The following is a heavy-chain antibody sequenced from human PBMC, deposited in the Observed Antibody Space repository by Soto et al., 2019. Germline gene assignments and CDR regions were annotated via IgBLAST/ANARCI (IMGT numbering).Heavy chain of an antibody. CDR3: ARAVGNWDSLYYYYGMDV. Sequence: TLSLTCTVSGGSISSGDYYWSWIRQPPGKGLEWIGYIYYSGSTYYNPSLKSRVTISVDTSKNQFSLKLSSVTAADTAVYYCARAVGNWDSLYYYYGMDVWGQGTTVTVSS. CDR1: GGSISSGDYY. J-gene: IGHJ6*02. CDR2: IYYSGST. V-gene: IGHV4-30-4*01. D-gene: IGHD1-26*01.